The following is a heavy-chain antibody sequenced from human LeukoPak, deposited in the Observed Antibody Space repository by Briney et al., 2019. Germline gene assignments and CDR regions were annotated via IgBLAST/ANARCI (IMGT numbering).Heavy chain of an antibody. J-gene: IGHJ4*02. Sequence: GGSLRLSCAASGFTFSSYTMNWVRQPPGKGREGVSNIGTSSTTIYYADSVKGRFTISRDNDKNSLYLEMNSLRADDTAVYYCAKDWGSCSYWGQGTLVTVSS. CDR2: IGTSSTTI. CDR1: GFTFSSYT. D-gene: IGHD6-13*01. V-gene: IGHV3-48*01. CDR3: AKDWGSCSY.